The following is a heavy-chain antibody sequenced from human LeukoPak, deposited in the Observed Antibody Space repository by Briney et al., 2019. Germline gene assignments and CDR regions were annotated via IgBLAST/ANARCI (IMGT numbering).Heavy chain of an antibody. J-gene: IGHJ4*02. CDR3: ARDEGYCSSTSCPRGDY. CDR1: GGTFSSYA. CDR2: IIPIFGTA. Sequence: SVKVSCKASGGTFSSYAISWVRQALGQGLEWMGGIIPIFGTANYAQKFQGRVTITTDESTSTAYMELSSLRSEDTAVYYCARDEGYCSSTSCPRGDYWGQGTLVTVSS. V-gene: IGHV1-69*05. D-gene: IGHD2-2*01.